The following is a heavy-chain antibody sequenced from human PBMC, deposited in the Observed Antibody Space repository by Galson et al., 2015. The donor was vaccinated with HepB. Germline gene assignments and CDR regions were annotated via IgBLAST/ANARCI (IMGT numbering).Heavy chain of an antibody. Sequence: SMRLSCAASGFTFSSYAMHWVRQAPGKGLEWVAVISYDGRNKYYADSVKGRFTISRDNSKNTLYLQMNSLRADDTAVYYCARDIRLVVQLPAFWGQGTLVTVSS. CDR3: ARDIRLVVQLPAF. D-gene: IGHD2-15*01. J-gene: IGHJ4*02. CDR2: ISYDGRNK. CDR1: GFTFSSYA. V-gene: IGHV3-30-3*01.